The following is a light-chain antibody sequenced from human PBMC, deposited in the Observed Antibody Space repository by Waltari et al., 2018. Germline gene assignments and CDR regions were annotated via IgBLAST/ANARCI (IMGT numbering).Light chain of an antibody. J-gene: IGLJ2*01. CDR3: CSYAGSSIL. CDR2: EVS. CDR1: SGAVGSYNL. V-gene: IGLV2-23*02. Sequence: QSALTQPASVSGSPGQSITISCTGTSGAVGSYNLVSWYQQHPTAPKLMIYEVSKRPLVVSNPFSGSKSGNTASLTISELQAEDDADYYCCSYAGSSILFGGGTKLTVL.